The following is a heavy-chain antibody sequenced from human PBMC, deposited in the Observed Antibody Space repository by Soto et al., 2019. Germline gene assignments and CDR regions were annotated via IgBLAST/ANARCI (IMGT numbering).Heavy chain of an antibody. CDR2: IYYSGST. D-gene: IGHD3-3*01. J-gene: IGHJ4*02. CDR1: GGSISSSIYY. CDR3: ARDPETYYD. V-gene: IGHV4-39*02. Sequence: SETLSLTCTVSGGSISSSIYYWGWIRQPPGKGLEWIGSIYYSGSTYYNPSLKSRVTISVDTSKNQFSLKLSSVTAADTAVYYCARDPETYYDWGQGTLVTVSS.